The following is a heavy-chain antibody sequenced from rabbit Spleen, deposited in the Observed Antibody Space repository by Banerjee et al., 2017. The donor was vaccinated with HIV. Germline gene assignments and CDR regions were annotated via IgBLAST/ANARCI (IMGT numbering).Heavy chain of an antibody. V-gene: IGHV1S45*01. D-gene: IGHD8-1*01. J-gene: IGHJ6*01. Sequence: QEQLVESGGGLVQPGGSLKLSCKASGFDFGTYGVTWIRQAPGKGLEWVACAYAGSSDSTYSATWAKGRFTISKTSSTTVTLQMTSLTVADTATYFCARDAGTSFSTYGMDLWGPGTLVTVS. CDR1: GFDFGTYG. CDR3: ARDAGTSFSTYGMDL. CDR2: AYAGSSDST.